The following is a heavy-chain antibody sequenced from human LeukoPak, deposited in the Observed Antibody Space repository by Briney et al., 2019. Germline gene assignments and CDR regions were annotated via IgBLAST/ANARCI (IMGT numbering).Heavy chain of an antibody. V-gene: IGHV4-59*01. CDR2: IYYNGNT. D-gene: IGHD1-26*01. CDR3: ARAAAGIVGAADY. J-gene: IGHJ4*02. Sequence: SETLTLTCTVSGGSIRSYYWSWIRQPPGKELEWIGYIYYNGNTNYNPSLKSRVTISADTSKNQLSLKLSSVTAADTAVYYCARAAAGIVGAADYWGQGTLVTVSS. CDR1: GGSIRSYY.